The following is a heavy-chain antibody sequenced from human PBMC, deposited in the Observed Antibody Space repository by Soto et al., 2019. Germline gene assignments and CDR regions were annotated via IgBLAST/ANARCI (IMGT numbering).Heavy chain of an antibody. CDR1: GGSISSGAYS. V-gene: IGHV4-30-2*01. Sequence: SETLSLTCAVSGGSISSGAYSWSWIWQPPGKGLEWIGYVHHSGSTYYNPSLKSRVTISVDRSKNQFSLKLSSVTAADTAVYYCARASGGGYRQSDPFDIWGQGTMVTVS. CDR2: VHHSGST. J-gene: IGHJ3*02. CDR3: ARASGGGYRQSDPFDI. D-gene: IGHD3-22*01.